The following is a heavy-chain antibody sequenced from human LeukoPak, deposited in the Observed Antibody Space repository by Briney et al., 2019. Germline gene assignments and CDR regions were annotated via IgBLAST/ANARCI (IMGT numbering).Heavy chain of an antibody. CDR2: MNPNSGNT. CDR3: ARGGRYGSGQPKPNWFDP. J-gene: IGHJ5*02. Sequence: ASVKVSCKASGYTFTSYDINWVRHATGQGLEWMGWMNPNSGNTGYAQKFQGRVTMTRNTSISTAYMELSSLRSEDTAVYYCARGGRYGSGQPKPNWFDPWGQGTLVTVSS. V-gene: IGHV1-8*01. D-gene: IGHD3-10*01. CDR1: GYTFTSYD.